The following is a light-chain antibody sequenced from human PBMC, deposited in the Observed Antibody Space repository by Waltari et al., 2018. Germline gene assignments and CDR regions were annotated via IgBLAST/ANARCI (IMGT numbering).Light chain of an antibody. CDR1: GGVSRA. J-gene: IGKJ1*01. CDR3: QHYLRLPVT. CDR2: GAS. Sequence: FTQSPGTLSLFVGERPTVAGRARGGVSRALAWYQQKPGQAPRLLIYGASTRATGIPDRFSGSGSGTDFSLTISRLEPDDFAVYYCQHYLRLPVTFGQGTTVEI. V-gene: IGKV3-20*01.